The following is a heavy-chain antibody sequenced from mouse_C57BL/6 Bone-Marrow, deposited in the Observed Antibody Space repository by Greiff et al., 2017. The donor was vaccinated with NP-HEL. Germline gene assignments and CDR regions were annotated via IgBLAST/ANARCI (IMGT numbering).Heavy chain of an antibody. CDR1: GYTFTSYW. CDR3: ARRGYGLAWFAY. J-gene: IGHJ3*01. D-gene: IGHD1-1*02. Sequence: QVQLQQPGAELVRPGTSVKLSCKASGYTFTSYWMHWVKQRPGQGLEWIGVIDPSDSYTNYNQKFKGKATLTVDTSSSTAYMQLSSLTSEDSAVYYCARRGYGLAWFAYWGQGTLVTVSA. V-gene: IGHV1-59*01. CDR2: IDPSDSYT.